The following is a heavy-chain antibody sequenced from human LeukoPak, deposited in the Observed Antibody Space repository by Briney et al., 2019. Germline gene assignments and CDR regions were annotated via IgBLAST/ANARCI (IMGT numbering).Heavy chain of an antibody. V-gene: IGHV3-7*01. CDR3: AREVDS. CDR1: GFIFENFW. CDR2: IEKNGQDT. J-gene: IGHJ4*02. Sequence: QAGGSLRLSCVTSGFIFENFWMTWVRQAPGKGLEWVANIEKNGQDTFYIDSVRGRFTISRDNAQNSVYLQMTSLRVEDTGIYYCAREVDSWGQGTLVIVSS.